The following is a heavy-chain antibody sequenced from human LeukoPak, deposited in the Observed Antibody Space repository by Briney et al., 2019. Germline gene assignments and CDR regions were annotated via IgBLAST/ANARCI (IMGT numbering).Heavy chain of an antibody. CDR3: AREELITRDAFDI. D-gene: IGHD3-10*01. CDR2: IWYDGSNK. J-gene: IGHJ3*02. CDR1: GXTFSSYG. V-gene: IGHV3-33*01. Sequence: PGGSLRLSCAASGXTFSSYGMHWVRQAPGKGLEWVAVIWYDGSNKYYADSVKGRFTISRDNSKNTLYLQMNSLRAEDTAVYYCAREELITRDAFDIWGQGTMVTVSS.